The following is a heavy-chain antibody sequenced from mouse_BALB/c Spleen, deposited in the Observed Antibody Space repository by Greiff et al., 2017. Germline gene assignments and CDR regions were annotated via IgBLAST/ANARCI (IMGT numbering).Heavy chain of an antibody. CDR1: GFTFSSYT. D-gene: IGHD1-1*01. Sequence: EVQGVESGGGLVQPGGSLKLSCAASGFTFSSYTMSWVRQTPEKRLEWVAYISNGGGSTYYPDTVKGRFTISRDNAKNTLYLQMSSLKSEDTAMYYCAVITTVYYAMDYWGQGTSVTVSS. V-gene: IGHV5-12-2*01. CDR2: ISNGGGST. CDR3: AVITTVYYAMDY. J-gene: IGHJ4*01.